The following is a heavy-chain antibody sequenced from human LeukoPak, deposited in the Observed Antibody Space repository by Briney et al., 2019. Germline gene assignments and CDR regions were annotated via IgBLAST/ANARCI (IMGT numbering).Heavy chain of an antibody. CDR2: ISAYNGNT. J-gene: IGHJ4*02. CDR1: GYTLTSYG. Sequence: ASVKVSCKASGYTLTSYGISWVRQAPGQGLEWMGWISAYNGNTNYAQKLQGRVTMTADTSTSTAYMELRSLRSDDTAVYYCARFRNYYDSSGPSGYWGQGTLVTVSS. V-gene: IGHV1-18*01. D-gene: IGHD3-22*01. CDR3: ARFRNYYDSSGPSGY.